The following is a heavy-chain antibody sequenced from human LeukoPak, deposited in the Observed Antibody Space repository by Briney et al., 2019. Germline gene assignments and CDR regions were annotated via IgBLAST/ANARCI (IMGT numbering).Heavy chain of an antibody. J-gene: IGHJ4*02. V-gene: IGHV3-53*04. CDR3: ARVLHSSGYYGQFDY. CDR2: IYSGGST. CDR1: GFTVSSNY. Sequence: GGSLRLSCAASGFTVSSNYMSWVRQAPGKGLEWVSVIYSGGSTYYADSVKGRFTISRHNSKNTLYLQMNSLRAEDTAVYYCARVLHSSGYYGQFDYWGQGTLVTVSS. D-gene: IGHD3-22*01.